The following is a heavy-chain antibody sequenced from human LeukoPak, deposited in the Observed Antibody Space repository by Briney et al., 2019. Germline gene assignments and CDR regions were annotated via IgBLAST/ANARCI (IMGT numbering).Heavy chain of an antibody. D-gene: IGHD1-26*01. V-gene: IGHV3-73*01. CDR3: TKELTYYYSLDV. J-gene: IGHJ6*01. Sequence: PGGSLRLSCAASGFTFSGSAMHWVRQASGKGLEWVGRIRSKANNYATAYAASVKDRFTCSRDDSKNTAYLQMNSLKTEDTAVYYCTKELTYYYSLDVWGQGTTVTVSS. CDR1: GFTFSGSA. CDR2: IRSKANNYAT.